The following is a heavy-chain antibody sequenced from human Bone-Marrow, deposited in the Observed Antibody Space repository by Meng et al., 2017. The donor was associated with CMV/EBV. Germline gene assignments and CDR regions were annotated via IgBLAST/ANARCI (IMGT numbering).Heavy chain of an antibody. CDR1: GFTFSDYY. D-gene: IGHD2-15*01. CDR2: ISSSGSTI. CDR3: AKAGYCSGGSCYLPDDY. V-gene: IGHV3-11*04. Sequence: GESLKISCAASGFTFSDYYMSWIRQAPGKGLEWVSYISSSGSTIYYADSVKGRFTISRDNSKNTLYLQMNSLRAEDTAVYYCAKAGYCSGGSCYLPDDYWGQGTLVTVSS. J-gene: IGHJ4*02.